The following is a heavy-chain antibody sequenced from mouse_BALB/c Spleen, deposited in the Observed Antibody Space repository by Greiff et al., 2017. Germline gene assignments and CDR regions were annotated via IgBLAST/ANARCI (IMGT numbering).Heavy chain of an antibody. CDR3: ARRRGHAMDY. V-gene: IGHV1S137*01. J-gene: IGHJ4*01. CDR1: GYTFTDYA. Sequence: VQLQQSGAELVRPGVSVKISCKGSGYTFTDYAMHWVKQSHAKSLEWIGVISTYYGDASYNQKFKGKATMTVDKSSSTAYMELARLTSEDSAIYYCARRRGHAMDYWGQGTSVTVSS. CDR2: ISTYYGDA.